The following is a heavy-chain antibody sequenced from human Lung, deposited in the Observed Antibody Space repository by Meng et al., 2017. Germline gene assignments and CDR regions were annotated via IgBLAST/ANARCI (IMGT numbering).Heavy chain of an antibody. Sequence: EVQLVESGGGLVKPGGCLRRACAASGFTCSSYSMNWVRQAPGKGLEWVSSISSSSAYADSVKGRFTISRDNAKNSLYLQMNSLRAEDTAVYYCARGRVVVAATPSDYWGQGTLVTVSS. V-gene: IGHV3-21*01. CDR2: ISSSSA. CDR3: ARGRVVVAATPSDY. CDR1: GFTCSSYS. D-gene: IGHD2-15*01. J-gene: IGHJ4*02.